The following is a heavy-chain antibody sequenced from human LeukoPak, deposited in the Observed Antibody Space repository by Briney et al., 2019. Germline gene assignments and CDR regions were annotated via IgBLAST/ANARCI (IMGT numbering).Heavy chain of an antibody. Sequence: GGSLRLSCAASGFALSSHWMTWVRQVPGRGPEWVANVNRDGSETYFLDSVKGRFTISKDNAKNSLYLQMNSLRAEDTALYHCARNNGMDVWGQGTTVIVSS. CDR1: GFALSSHW. CDR2: VNRDGSET. CDR3: ARNNGMDV. V-gene: IGHV3-7*03. J-gene: IGHJ6*02.